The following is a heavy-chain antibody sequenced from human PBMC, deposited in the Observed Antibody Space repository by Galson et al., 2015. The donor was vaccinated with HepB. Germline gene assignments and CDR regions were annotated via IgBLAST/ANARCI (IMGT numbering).Heavy chain of an antibody. CDR1: GYTFTSYA. V-gene: IGHV7-4-1*02. CDR2: INTNTGDP. J-gene: IGHJ6*03. Sequence: QSGAEVKKPGASVKASCKASGYTFTSYAMNWVRQAPGQGLEWMGWINTNTGDPTYAQGFTGRFVFSLDTSVSTAYLQISSLKAEDTAVYYCARVGRSSDVLLWFRYYYYYMDVWGKGTTVTVSS. CDR3: ARVGRSSDVLLWFRYYYYYMDV. D-gene: IGHD3-10*01.